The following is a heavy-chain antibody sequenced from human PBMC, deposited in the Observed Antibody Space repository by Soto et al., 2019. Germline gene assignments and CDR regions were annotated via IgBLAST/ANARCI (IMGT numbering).Heavy chain of an antibody. CDR3: RTQWLD. V-gene: IGHV3-15*01. J-gene: IGHJ4*02. CDR1: GFTFSNAW. D-gene: IGHD6-19*01. Sequence: EVQLVESGGGLVKPGGSLRLSCAASGFTFSNAWMSWVRQAPGKGLEWVGLIKKQADGGTTEYAAHLKGRFIISRDDSENTLYLQMRSLQTEDTDVYYCRTQWLDWGQGTLVTVSS. CDR2: IKKQADGGTT.